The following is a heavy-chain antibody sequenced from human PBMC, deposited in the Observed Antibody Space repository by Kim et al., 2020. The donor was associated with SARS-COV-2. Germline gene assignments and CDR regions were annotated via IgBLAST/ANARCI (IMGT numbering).Heavy chain of an antibody. V-gene: IGHV3-30*04. CDR3: ARDLFDY. CDR1: GFTFSSYA. J-gene: IGHJ4*02. CDR2: ISYDGSNK. Sequence: GGSLRLSCAASGFTFSSYAMHWVRQAPGKGLEWVAVISYDGSNKYYADSVKGRFTISRDNSKNTLYLQMNSLRAEDTAVYYCARDLFDYWGQGTLVTVSS.